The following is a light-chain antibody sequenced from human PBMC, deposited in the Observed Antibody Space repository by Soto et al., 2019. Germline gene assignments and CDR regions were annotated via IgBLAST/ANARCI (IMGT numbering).Light chain of an antibody. CDR3: HLSHSSPYT. J-gene: IGKJ2*01. V-gene: IGKV1-39*01. Sequence: DIQMTQSPSSLSASVGDRVTISCRPSQTIANYLNWYQHKPGNAPKLLIYAASSLQTGVPSRFSGSGSGTDFTLTINSLQPEDFATYFCHLSHSSPYTFGQGTRLEIK. CDR2: AAS. CDR1: QTIANY.